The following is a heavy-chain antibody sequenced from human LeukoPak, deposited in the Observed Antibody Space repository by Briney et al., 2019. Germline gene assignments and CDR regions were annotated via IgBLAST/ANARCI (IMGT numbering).Heavy chain of an antibody. D-gene: IGHD3-22*01. CDR2: ISGSGGST. J-gene: IGHJ4*02. V-gene: IGHV3-23*01. Sequence: GGSLRLSCAASGFTFSSYAMSWVRQAPGKGLEWVSAISGSGGSTYYADSVKGRFTISRDNSKNTLYLQMNSLRAEDTAVYYSAKVGTMIVVVITDFGYWGQGTLVTVSS. CDR1: GFTFSSYA. CDR3: AKVGTMIVVVITDFGY.